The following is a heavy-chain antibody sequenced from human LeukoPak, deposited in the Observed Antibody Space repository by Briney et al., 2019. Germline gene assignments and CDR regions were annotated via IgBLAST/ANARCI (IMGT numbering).Heavy chain of an antibody. J-gene: IGHJ6*03. CDR3: ARGAGRGYFYMDV. V-gene: IGHV4-59*01. CDR2: IYNSVST. D-gene: IGHD1-26*01. Sequence: SETLSLTCTVSGGSISSYYWSWIRQPPGKGLEWIGYIYNSVSTNYNPPLKSRVPISVDTSKNQFSLRLSSVTAADTAVYYCARGAGRGYFYMDVWGKGTTVTVSS. CDR1: GGSISSYY.